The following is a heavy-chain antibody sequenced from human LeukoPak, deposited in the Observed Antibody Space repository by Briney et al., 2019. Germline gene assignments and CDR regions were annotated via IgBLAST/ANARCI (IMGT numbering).Heavy chain of an antibody. V-gene: IGHV3-23*01. CDR2: IREGDGGT. J-gene: IGHJ2*01. CDR3: ARDSTGYWYFDL. CDR1: GFNFYNYV. D-gene: IGHD3-3*02. Sequence: GGSLRLSCAASGFNFYNYVMSWVRQAPGKGLEWVSSIREGDGGTDYADSVKGRFTISRDNSKNTLYLQMNSLRAEDTAVYYCARDSTGYWYFDLWGRGTLVSVSS.